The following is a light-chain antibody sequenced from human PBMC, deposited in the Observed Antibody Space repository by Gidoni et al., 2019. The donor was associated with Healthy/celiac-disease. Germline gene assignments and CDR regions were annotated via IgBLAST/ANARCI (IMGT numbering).Light chain of an antibody. CDR1: QSVSSN. J-gene: IGKJ3*01. CDR3: QRYNNWPRLT. Sequence: EIVMTQSPATLSVSPGERATLSCRARQSVSSNLAWYQQKPGQAPRLLIYGASTRATGIPARFSGSGSGTEFTLTISSLQSEDFAVYYCQRYNNWPRLTFGPXTKVDIK. V-gene: IGKV3D-15*01. CDR2: GAS.